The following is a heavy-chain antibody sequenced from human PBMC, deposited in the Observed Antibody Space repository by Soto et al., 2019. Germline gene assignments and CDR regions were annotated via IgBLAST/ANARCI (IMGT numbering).Heavy chain of an antibody. CDR1: GLTVSNAY. CDR2: IYDNGTT. CDR3: VRPLPSGRNYGLDV. J-gene: IGHJ6*02. D-gene: IGHD3-10*01. Sequence: GGSLRLSCAASGLTVSNAYMAWVRQAPGMGLEWVSVIYDNGTTYYAESVKGRFTISRDTSTNTLSLQMDSLRAEDTAVYYCVRPLPSGRNYGLDVWGQGTTVTVSS. V-gene: IGHV3-53*01.